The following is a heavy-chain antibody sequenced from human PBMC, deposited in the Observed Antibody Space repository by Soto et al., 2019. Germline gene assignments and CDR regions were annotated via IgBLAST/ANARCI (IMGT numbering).Heavy chain of an antibody. CDR1: GFTFSSYW. J-gene: IGHJ4*02. CDR3: DVKGWFGESIY. Sequence: EVQLVESGGGLVQPGGSLRLSCAASGFTFSSYWMSWVRQAPGKGLEWVANIKQDGGEKYYVDSVKGRFTISRDNAKNSLYLQMNGLRAEDTAVYYCDVKGWFGESIYWGQGTLVTVSS. V-gene: IGHV3-7*01. D-gene: IGHD3-10*01. CDR2: IKQDGGEK.